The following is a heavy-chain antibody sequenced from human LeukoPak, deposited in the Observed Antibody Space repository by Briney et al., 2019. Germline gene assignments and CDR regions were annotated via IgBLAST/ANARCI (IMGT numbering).Heavy chain of an antibody. Sequence: SETLSLTCTVSGGSVSRSSYYWGCVRQPPGKGLEWIGSIHYSGIIYYNPSLKSRVTISVDTSKNHFSLKLSSVTAADTAVYYCARHQEVDFDLWGRGTLVTVSS. V-gene: IGHV4-39*01. CDR2: IHYSGII. J-gene: IGHJ2*01. CDR3: ARHQEVDFDL. CDR1: GGSVSRSSYY.